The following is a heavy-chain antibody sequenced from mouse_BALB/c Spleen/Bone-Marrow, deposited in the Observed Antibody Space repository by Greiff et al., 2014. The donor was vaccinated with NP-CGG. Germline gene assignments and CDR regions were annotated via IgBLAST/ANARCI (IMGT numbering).Heavy chain of an antibody. CDR1: GFNIKDAY. V-gene: IGHV14-3*02. CDR3: ARSPGEVNY. Sequence: EVQLQQSRAELVKPGASVKLSCTASGFNIKDAYMHWVKQRPAQGLEWIGRIAPANGNTEYDPKFLDKATITADTSSNTAYLQLSSLTSEDTAVYYCARSPGEVNYWGQGTLVTVSA. CDR2: IAPANGNT. J-gene: IGHJ3*01. D-gene: IGHD1-3*01.